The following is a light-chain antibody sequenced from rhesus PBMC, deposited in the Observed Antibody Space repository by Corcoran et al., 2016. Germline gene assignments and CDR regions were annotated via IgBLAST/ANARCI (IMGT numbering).Light chain of an antibody. CDR2: WAS. Sequence: DIVMTQSPDSLAVSLGERITINCKSSQTLLYSSNNKNPLAWYQQKQGQAPKLLIYWASIRESGVPNRFRGTGSGTGFTLTISGMQAEDVAVYNYQQYYSSPYNFDQRTKVEIK. CDR1: QTLLYSSNNKNP. CDR3: QQYYSSPYN. J-gene: IGKJ2*01. V-gene: IGKV4-1*01.